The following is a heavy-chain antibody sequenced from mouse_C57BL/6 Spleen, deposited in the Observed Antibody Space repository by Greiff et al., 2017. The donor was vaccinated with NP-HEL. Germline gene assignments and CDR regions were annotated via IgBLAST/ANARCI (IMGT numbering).Heavy chain of an antibody. D-gene: IGHD4-1*02. CDR3: ARSQLGPMGEAMDY. CDR1: GYSFTSYY. Sequence: VQLQQSGPELVKPGASVKISCKASGYSFTSYYIHWVKQRPGQGLEWIGWIYPGSGNTKYNEKFKGKATLTADTSSSTAYMQLSSLTSEDSAVYYGARSQLGPMGEAMDYWGQGTSVTVSS. CDR2: IYPGSGNT. J-gene: IGHJ4*01. V-gene: IGHV1-66*01.